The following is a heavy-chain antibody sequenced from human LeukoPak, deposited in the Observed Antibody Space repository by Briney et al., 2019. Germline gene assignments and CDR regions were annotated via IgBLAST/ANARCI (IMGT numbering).Heavy chain of an antibody. V-gene: IGHV3-23*01. CDR1: GFTLNMYA. D-gene: IGHD5-18*01. Sequence: GGSLTLSCAASGFTLNMYAMNWVRQAPAKGLEWVAAISGSGVSTRKADSVKGRFTISRDNSNNTLYLQMSSLRAEDTGVYYCPKDHMSSPVTYGYSFDSCGQGTLVTVSS. J-gene: IGHJ4*02. CDR2: ISGSGVST. CDR3: PKDHMSSPVTYGYSFDS.